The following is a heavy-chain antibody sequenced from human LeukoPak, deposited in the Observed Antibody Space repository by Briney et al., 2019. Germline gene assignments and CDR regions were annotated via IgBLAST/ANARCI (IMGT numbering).Heavy chain of an antibody. CDR3: ARLRSGLVRGVITYYYYYMDV. Sequence: SETLSLTCTVSGGSISSYYWSWIRQPPGKGLGWIGYIYYSGSTNYNPSLKSRVTISVDTSKNQFSLKLSSVTAADTAVYYCARLRSGLVRGVITYYYYYMDVWGKGTTVTISS. J-gene: IGHJ6*03. V-gene: IGHV4-59*12. CDR1: GGSISSYY. CDR2: IYYSGST. D-gene: IGHD3-10*01.